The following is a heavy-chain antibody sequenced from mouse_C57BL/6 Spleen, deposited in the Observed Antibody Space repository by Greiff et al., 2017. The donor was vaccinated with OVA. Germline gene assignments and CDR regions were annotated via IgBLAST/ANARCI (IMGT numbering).Heavy chain of an antibody. D-gene: IGHD2-3*01. J-gene: IGHJ1*03. Sequence: EVKLVESGGGLVKPGGSLKLSCAASGFTFSDYGMHWVRQAPEKGLEWVAYISSGSSTIYYADTVKGRFTISRDNAKNTLFLQMTSLRSEDTAMYYCARPDGYTTSWYFDVWGTGTTVTVSS. CDR1: GFTFSDYG. CDR3: ARPDGYTTSWYFDV. CDR2: ISSGSSTI. V-gene: IGHV5-17*01.